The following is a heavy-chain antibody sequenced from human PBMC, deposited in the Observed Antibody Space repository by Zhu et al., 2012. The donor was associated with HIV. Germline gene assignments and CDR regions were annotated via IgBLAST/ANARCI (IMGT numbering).Heavy chain of an antibody. D-gene: IGHD3-22*01. CDR1: GDSMSNYY. Sequence: QVQLQESGPRLVRPSETLSLTCTVSGDSMSNYYWSWIRQPPGKGLEWIGYIYYTGTTNYNPSLRSRVTISIERSKNQFSLKLASVTAADTAVYYCARDSPLYYGTDGYPLWGXFDIWGHGTVVTASS. V-gene: IGHV4-59*01. CDR2: IYYTGTT. CDR3: ARDSPLYYGTDGYPLWGXFDI. J-gene: IGHJ3*02.